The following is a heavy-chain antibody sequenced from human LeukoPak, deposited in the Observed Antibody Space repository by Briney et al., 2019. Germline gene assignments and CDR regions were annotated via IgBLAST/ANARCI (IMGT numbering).Heavy chain of an antibody. V-gene: IGHV3-9*01. CDR2: ISWNSGSI. J-gene: IGHJ4*02. CDR1: GFTFDDYA. D-gene: IGHD5-12*01. Sequence: PGRSLRLSCAASGFTFDDYAMHWVRQAPGKGLEWVSGISWNSGSIGYADSVKGRFTISRDNAKNSLYLQMNSLRAEDTAVYHCAKGEGGYDPIDYWGQGTLVTVSS. CDR3: AKGEGGYDPIDY.